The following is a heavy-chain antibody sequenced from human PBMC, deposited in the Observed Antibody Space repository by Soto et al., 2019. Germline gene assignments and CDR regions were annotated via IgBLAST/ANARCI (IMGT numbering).Heavy chain of an antibody. Sequence: PSETLSLTCTVSGGSISSYYWSWIRQPPGKGLEWIGYIYYSGSTNYNPSLKSRVTISVDTSKNQFSLKLSSVTAADTAVYYCARSGSGSYPSKYYFDYWGQGTLVTVS. D-gene: IGHD3-10*01. CDR2: IYYSGST. CDR3: ARSGSGSYPSKYYFDY. V-gene: IGHV4-59*01. J-gene: IGHJ4*02. CDR1: GGSISSYY.